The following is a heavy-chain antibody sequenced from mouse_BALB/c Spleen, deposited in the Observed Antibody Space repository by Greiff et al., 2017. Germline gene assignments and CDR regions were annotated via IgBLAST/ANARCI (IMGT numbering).Heavy chain of an antibody. D-gene: IGHD1-1*01. CDR2: IYPGSGNT. J-gene: IGHJ2*01. CDR3: ARRYGSSPFDY. CDR1: GYTFTDYY. V-gene: IGHV1-77*01. Sequence: VQLQQSGAELARPGASVKLSCKASGYTFTDYYINWVKQRTGQGLEWIGEIYPGSGNTYYNEKFKGKATLTADKSSSTAYMQLSSLTSEDSAVYFCARRYGSSPFDYWGQGTTLTVSS.